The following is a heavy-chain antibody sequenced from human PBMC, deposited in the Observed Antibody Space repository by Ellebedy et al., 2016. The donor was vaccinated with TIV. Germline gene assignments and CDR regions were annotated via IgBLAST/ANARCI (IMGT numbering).Heavy chain of an antibody. CDR1: GDSVSRNNAA. J-gene: IGHJ3*01. CDR2: TYYRSKWDT. Sequence: SQTLSLTCAISGDSVSRNNAAWNWIRQSPSRGLEWLGRTYYRSKWDTDYAVSVKSRITINPDTSKNQFSLQLNSVTPEDTAVYYCARSHYAFCGSDCDLDHAFDVWGQGTMVSVSS. V-gene: IGHV6-1*01. CDR3: ARSHYAFCGSDCDLDHAFDV. D-gene: IGHD2-21*02.